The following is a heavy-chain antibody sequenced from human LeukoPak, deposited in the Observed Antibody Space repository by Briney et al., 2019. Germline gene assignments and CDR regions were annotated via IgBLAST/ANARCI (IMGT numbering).Heavy chain of an antibody. V-gene: IGHV3-66*01. CDR3: AREKSTMVRRGHYYYYGMDV. J-gene: IGHJ6*02. CDR1: GFTVSSNY. Sequence: GGSLRLSCAASGFTVSSNYMSWVRQAPGKGLEWVSVIYSGGSTYYADSVKGRFTISRDNSKNTLYLRMNSLRAEDTAVYYCAREKSTMVRRGHYYYYGMDVWGQGTTVTVSS. CDR2: IYSGGST. D-gene: IGHD3-10*01.